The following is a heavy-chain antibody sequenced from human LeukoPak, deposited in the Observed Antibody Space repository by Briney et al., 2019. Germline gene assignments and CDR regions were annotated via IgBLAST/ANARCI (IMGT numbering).Heavy chain of an antibody. D-gene: IGHD3/OR15-3a*01. CDR2: ISTTVTIM. CDR1: GFTFSTYE. Sequence: GSLRPSCVASGFTFSTYEMHWVRPAPGKGLGWVSYISTTVTIMFHADSVKGRFTISRDNAKNSLNLQMSSLGAEDTAVYYGMRENKNGFGPGYFDIWGHGTMVTVSS. J-gene: IGHJ3*02. CDR3: MRENKNGFGPGYFDI. V-gene: IGHV3-48*03.